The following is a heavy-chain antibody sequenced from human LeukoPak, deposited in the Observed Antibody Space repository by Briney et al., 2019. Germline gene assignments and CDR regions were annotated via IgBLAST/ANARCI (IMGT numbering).Heavy chain of an antibody. Sequence: GGSLRLSCAASGFTFSSYWIHWVRQVPGKGLVWVSRIDYDGSITNYADSVKGRFTISRDNARNTLYLQMNSLRVDDTAVYYCVKDLGGNYNYWGQGTLVTVSS. V-gene: IGHV3-74*01. CDR2: IDYDGSIT. J-gene: IGHJ4*02. CDR1: GFTFSSYW. CDR3: VKDLGGNYNY. D-gene: IGHD1-7*01.